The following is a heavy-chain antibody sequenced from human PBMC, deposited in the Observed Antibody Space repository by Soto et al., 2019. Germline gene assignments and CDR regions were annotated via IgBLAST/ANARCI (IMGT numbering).Heavy chain of an antibody. Sequence: ASVKVSCKASGYTFTGHYIHWVRQAPEQGPEWMGEIGPESGATRYAQRFQGRVTMAMDMSITTVYMELNNLSPDDTAVYYCGRGRSGQIVVFYWGQGTPVTVSS. CDR1: GYTFTGHY. J-gene: IGHJ4*02. D-gene: IGHD1-26*01. V-gene: IGHV1-2*02. CDR3: GRGRSGQIVVFY. CDR2: IGPESGAT.